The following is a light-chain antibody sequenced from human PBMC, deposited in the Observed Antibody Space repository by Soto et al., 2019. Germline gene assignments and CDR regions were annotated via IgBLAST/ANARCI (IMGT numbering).Light chain of an antibody. CDR2: TAS. V-gene: IGKV1-5*03. Sequence: DIQLTQSPSTLSASVGDRVTITCRASQSISYWLAWYQQKPGKAPKLLIYTASTLNSGVPSRFSCSGSGTEPTLTISSLQPDDFAPYQCQQYDGYSGLTFGGGAKVEIK. J-gene: IGKJ4*01. CDR3: QQYDGYSGLT. CDR1: QSISYW.